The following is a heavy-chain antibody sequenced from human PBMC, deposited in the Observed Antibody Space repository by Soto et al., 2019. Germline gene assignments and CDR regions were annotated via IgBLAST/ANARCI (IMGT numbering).Heavy chain of an antibody. J-gene: IGHJ6*02. CDR2: IYHSGST. CDR3: ARDLKDVVVPERDYYGMDV. Sequence: QVQLQESGPGLVKPSGTLSLTCAVSGGSISSSNWWSWVRQPPGKGLEWIGEIYHSGSTNYNPSLKSRVTISADTSKNQFSLKLSSVTAADTAVYYCARDLKDVVVPERDYYGMDVWGQGTTVTVSS. D-gene: IGHD2-2*01. V-gene: IGHV4-4*02. CDR1: GGSISSSNW.